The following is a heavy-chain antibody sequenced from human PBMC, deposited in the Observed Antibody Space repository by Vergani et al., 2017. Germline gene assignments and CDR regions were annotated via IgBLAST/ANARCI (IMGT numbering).Heavy chain of an antibody. CDR2: ITPIWGTA. CDR1: GVTVNSYT. D-gene: IGHD6-13*01. Sequence: QVQLVQAGAEVKKPGSSVKVSCKASGVTVNSYTICWVRQAPGKGLEWMGGITPIWGTANYSQKFQGRVTITADDTTSTADMELSSLRSEDTTVYYCAGAGAAESAGWGQGSLVTVSS. J-gene: IGHJ4*02. V-gene: IGHV1-69*01. CDR3: AGAGAAESAG.